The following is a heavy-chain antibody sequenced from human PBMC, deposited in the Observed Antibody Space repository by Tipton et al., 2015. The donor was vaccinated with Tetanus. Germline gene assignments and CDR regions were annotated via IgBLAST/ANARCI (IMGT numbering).Heavy chain of an antibody. D-gene: IGHD2-2*01. Sequence: GLVKPSETLSLSCTVSGGSISSFYWSWIRQSPGRGLEWIGYIYYTGNTNYNPSLKSRVTISADTTKNQFSLKLSSVTAADTAVYYCARHVHGFGALLTPAATHYYYGMDVWGQGTTVTVSS. CDR2: IYYTGNT. J-gene: IGHJ6*02. V-gene: IGHV4-59*08. CDR3: ARHVHGFGALLTPAATHYYYGMDV. CDR1: GGSISSFY.